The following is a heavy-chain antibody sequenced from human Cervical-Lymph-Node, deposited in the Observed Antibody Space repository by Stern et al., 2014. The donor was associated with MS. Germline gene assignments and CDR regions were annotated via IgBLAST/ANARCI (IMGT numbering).Heavy chain of an antibody. V-gene: IGHV3-33*01. Sequence: VQLVESGGGVVQPGRSLRLSCAASGFTFSSYGMHWVRQAPGQGLEWVAIIWYDGSNKYYADSVKGRFTISRDNSKNTLYLQMNSLRAEDTAVYYCARETRGASGRFDYWGQGTLVTVSS. CDR2: IWYDGSNK. J-gene: IGHJ4*02. D-gene: IGHD3-10*01. CDR3: ARETRGASGRFDY. CDR1: GFTFSSYG.